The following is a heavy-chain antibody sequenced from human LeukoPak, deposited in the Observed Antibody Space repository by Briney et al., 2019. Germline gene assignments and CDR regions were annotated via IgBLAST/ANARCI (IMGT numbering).Heavy chain of an antibody. V-gene: IGHV3-48*03. D-gene: IGHD6-19*01. CDR2: ISASETSI. J-gene: IGHJ4*02. CDR1: GFTSSLYN. Sequence: GGSLRLSCAASGFTSSLYNMNWVRQAPGKGLEWVSQISASETSIKYADSVRGRFTISRDNVKNSVYLQMNSLRAEDTAIYYCVRDNLENQWLERSYWGQGTPVTVSS. CDR3: VRDNLENQWLERSY.